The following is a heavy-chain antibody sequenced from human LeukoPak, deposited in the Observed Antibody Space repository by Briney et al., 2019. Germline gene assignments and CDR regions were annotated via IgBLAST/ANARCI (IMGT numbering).Heavy chain of an antibody. CDR3: AKDRGPYSGYDSFFDF. Sequence: GGSLRLSCAASGFNFSSYAMTWVRQAPGKGLEWVSAIKFSGGITYYADSVKGRFTISRDNSKNTLYLQMNGLRVEDTAVYYCAKDRGPYSGYDSFFDFWGQGTLVTVSS. CDR1: GFNFSSYA. CDR2: IKFSGGIT. J-gene: IGHJ4*02. V-gene: IGHV3-23*01. D-gene: IGHD5-12*01.